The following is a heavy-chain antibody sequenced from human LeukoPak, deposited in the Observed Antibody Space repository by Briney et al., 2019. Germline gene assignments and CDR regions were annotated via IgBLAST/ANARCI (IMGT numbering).Heavy chain of an antibody. J-gene: IGHJ4*02. V-gene: IGHV4-39*01. Sequence: SETLSLTCTVSGGSISSSSYYWGWIRQPPGKGLEWIVSIYYSGSTYYNPSLKSRVTISVDTSKNQFSLKLSSVTAADTAVYYCARHVPAYYYDSSGYFFDYWGQGTLVTVSS. CDR1: GGSISSSSYY. D-gene: IGHD3-22*01. CDR2: IYYSGST. CDR3: ARHVPAYYYDSSGYFFDY.